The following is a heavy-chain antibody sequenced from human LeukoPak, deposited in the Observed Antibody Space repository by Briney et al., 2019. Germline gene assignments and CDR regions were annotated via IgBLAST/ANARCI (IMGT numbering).Heavy chain of an antibody. J-gene: IGHJ3*02. CDR1: GFTFSSYG. CDR2: ISYDGSNK. V-gene: IGHV3-30*18. CDR3: AKRDLWFGELRTPSAFDI. Sequence: PGGSLRLSCAASGFTFSSYGMHWVRQAPGKGLEWGAVISYDGSNKYYADSVKGRFTISRDNSKNTLYLQMNSLRAEDTAVYYCAKRDLWFGELRTPSAFDIWGQGTMVTVSS. D-gene: IGHD3-10*01.